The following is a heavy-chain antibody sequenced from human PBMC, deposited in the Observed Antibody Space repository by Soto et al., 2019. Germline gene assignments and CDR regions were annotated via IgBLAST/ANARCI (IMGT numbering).Heavy chain of an antibody. J-gene: IGHJ4*02. D-gene: IGHD3-10*01. V-gene: IGHV1-69*02. CDR2: IIPILGIA. CDR3: ASVYDYYGSGSYDYFDY. Sequence: GASVKVSCKASGGTISSYTISWVRQAPGQGLEWMGRIIPILGIANYAQKFQGRVTITADKSTSTAYMELSSLRSEDTAVYYCASVYDYYGSGSYDYFDYWGQGTLVTVSS. CDR1: GGTISSYT.